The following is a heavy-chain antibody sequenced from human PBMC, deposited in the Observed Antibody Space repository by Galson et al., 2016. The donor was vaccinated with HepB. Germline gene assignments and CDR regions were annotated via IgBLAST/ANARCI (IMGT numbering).Heavy chain of an antibody. J-gene: IGHJ3*01. CDR3: ARLMTYYYEGSAYSNGDAFDV. V-gene: IGHV1-69*06. D-gene: IGHD3-22*01. CDR2: IIPIFGTG. Sequence: SVKVSCKASEDTLSSHAISWVRQAPGQGLEWMGGIIPIFGTGNYAPNFQGRVTITADKSTDTAYMQLSSLRPEDTAIYYCARLMTYYYEGSAYSNGDAFDVWGRGTTGT. CDR1: EDTLSSHA.